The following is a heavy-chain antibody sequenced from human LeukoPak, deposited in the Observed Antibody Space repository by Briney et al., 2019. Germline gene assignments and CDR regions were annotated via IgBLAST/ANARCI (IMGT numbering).Heavy chain of an antibody. CDR1: GFTFSSYW. Sequence: GGSLRLSCAASGFTFSSYWMHWVRQAPGKGLVRVSRINSDGSSTSYADSVKGRFTITRDNAKNTLYLQMNSLRAKDTAVYYCARADLYSKRYFDYWGQGTLVTVSP. D-gene: IGHD4-11*01. J-gene: IGHJ4*02. V-gene: IGHV3-74*01. CDR3: ARADLYSKRYFDY. CDR2: INSDGSST.